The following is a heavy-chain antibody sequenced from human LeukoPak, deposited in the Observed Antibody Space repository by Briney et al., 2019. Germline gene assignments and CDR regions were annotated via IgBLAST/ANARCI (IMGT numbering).Heavy chain of an antibody. CDR2: IYSGGST. D-gene: IGHD5-18*01. Sequence: PGGSLRLSCAASGFTVSSNYMSWVRQAPGKGLEWVSLIYSGGSTYYADSVKGRFTISRDNSKNTLYLQMNSLRAEDTAVHYCAKGYSYAYDYWGQGTLVTVSS. V-gene: IGHV3-53*01. CDR3: AKGYSYAYDY. CDR1: GFTVSSNY. J-gene: IGHJ4*02.